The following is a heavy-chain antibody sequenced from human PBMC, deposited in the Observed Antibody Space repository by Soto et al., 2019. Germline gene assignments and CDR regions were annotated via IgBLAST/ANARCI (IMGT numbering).Heavy chain of an antibody. D-gene: IGHD4-17*01. CDR1: GGSISSYY. J-gene: IGHJ4*02. CDR3: ARENHGDYVDY. V-gene: IGHV4-59*01. Sequence: QVQLQESGPGLVKPSETLSLTCTVSGGSISSYYWSWIRQPPGKGLEWIGYIYYSGSTNYNPSLKSRVTISVDTSKNQFSLKLSSVTAADTAVYYCARENHGDYVDYWGQGTLVTVSS. CDR2: IYYSGST.